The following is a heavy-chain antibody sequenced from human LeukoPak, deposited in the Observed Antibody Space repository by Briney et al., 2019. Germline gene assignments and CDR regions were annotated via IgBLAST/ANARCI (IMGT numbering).Heavy chain of an antibody. J-gene: IGHJ4*02. CDR2: IFPCDSKT. D-gene: IGHD6-13*01. V-gene: IGHV5-51*01. Sequence: GESLEIPWKSSGYTFTNNWIGWVRQRPGEGAEWMGIIFPCDSKTIDSPSFQGQVTMSADKSISTADLQWSSLRASDTAIYYCARKIAVANLFFFEYWGQGTPVIVSS. CDR3: ARKIAVANLFFFEY. CDR1: GYTFTNNW.